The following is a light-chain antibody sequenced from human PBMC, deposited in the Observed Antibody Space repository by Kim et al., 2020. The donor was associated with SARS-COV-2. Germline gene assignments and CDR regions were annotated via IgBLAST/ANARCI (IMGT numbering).Light chain of an antibody. CDR3: SSYTSSTTYV. V-gene: IGLV2-14*04. CDR1: SSDVGDYNY. J-gene: IGLJ1*01. CDR2: DVS. Sequence: GQSITISCTGTSSDVGDYNYVSWYQQHPGKAPKLMIYDVSKRPSAVSNRYSGSKSGNTASLTISGLQAEDEADYYCSSYTSSTTYVFGTGTKVTVL.